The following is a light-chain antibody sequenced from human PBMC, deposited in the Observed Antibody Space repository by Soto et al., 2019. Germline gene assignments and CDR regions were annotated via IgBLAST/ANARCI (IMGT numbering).Light chain of an antibody. Sequence: EIVLTQSPATLSLSPGERATLSCRASQSVSSYLAWYQQKPSQAPRLLIYDASNRATGIPARFSGSVYETDFNLTISSLEPEDFEEYYCQQRRNWPLFTFGGGTKVVIK. J-gene: IGKJ4*01. CDR3: QQRRNWPLFT. CDR1: QSVSSY. V-gene: IGKV3-11*01. CDR2: DAS.